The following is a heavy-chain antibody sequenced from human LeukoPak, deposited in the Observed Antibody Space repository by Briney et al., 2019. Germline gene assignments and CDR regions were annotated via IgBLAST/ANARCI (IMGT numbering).Heavy chain of an antibody. Sequence: PSETLSLTCSVSGGSLTYYYWTWIRQPPGRRPEWIGFICYSGSTNYNPSLESRVAFSVDTSKNQVSLKLSSVTAADTAVYYCARRSGHRYCSGGSCYHWFDPWGQGTLVTVSS. J-gene: IGHJ5*02. V-gene: IGHV4-59*08. CDR2: ICYSGST. CDR3: ARRSGHRYCSGGSCYHWFDP. D-gene: IGHD2-15*01. CDR1: GGSLTYYY.